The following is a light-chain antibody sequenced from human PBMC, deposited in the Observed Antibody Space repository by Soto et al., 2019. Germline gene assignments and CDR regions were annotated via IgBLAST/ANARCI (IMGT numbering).Light chain of an antibody. CDR2: DAS. Sequence: EIVLTQSPGTLSLSPGERATLSCRASQSFSSNYLAWYQQKPGQAPRLLIYDASNRATGVPARFSGSGSGTNFTLTISRLEPEDFAVYYCQQYGSPGTFGQGTKVDIK. J-gene: IGKJ1*01. CDR1: QSFSSNY. V-gene: IGKV3-20*01. CDR3: QQYGSPGT.